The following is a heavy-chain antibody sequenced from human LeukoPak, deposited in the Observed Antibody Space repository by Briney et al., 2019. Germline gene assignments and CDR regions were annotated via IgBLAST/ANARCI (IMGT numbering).Heavy chain of an antibody. J-gene: IGHJ4*02. CDR3: ARYNLRWTFDY. V-gene: IGHV4-34*01. CDR2: INHSGST. CDR1: GGSFSGYY. Sequence: SETLSLTCAVYGGSFSGYYWSWIRQPPGKGLEWIGEINHSGSTNYNPSLKSRVTISVDTSKNQFSLKLSSVTAADTAVYHCARYNLRWTFDYWGQGTLVTVSS. D-gene: IGHD4-23*01.